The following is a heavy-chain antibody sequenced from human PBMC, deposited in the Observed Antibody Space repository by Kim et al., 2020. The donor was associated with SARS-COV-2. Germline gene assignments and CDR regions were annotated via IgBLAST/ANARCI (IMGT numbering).Heavy chain of an antibody. CDR1: GFTVSSNY. CDR3: ARYQLLNYYYYGMDV. D-gene: IGHD2-2*01. J-gene: IGHJ6*02. CDR2: IYSGGST. V-gene: IGHV3-53*01. Sequence: GGSLRLSCAASGFTVSSNYMSWVRQAPGKGLEWVSVIYSGGSTYYADSVKGRFTISRDNSKNTLYLQMNSLRAEDTAVYYCARYQLLNYYYYGMDVWGQGTTVTVSS.